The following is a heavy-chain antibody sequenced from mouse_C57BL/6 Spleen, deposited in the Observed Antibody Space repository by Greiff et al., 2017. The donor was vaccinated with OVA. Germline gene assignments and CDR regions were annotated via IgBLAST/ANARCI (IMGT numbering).Heavy chain of an antibody. CDR2: ISYDGSN. V-gene: IGHV3-6*01. CDR3: ARDTDYVFDY. Sequence: EVKLVESGPGLVKPSQSLSLTCSVTGYSIPRGYYWNWIRQFPGNKLEWMGYISYDGSNNYNPSLKNRISITRDTSKNQFFLKLNSVTTEDTATYYCARDTDYVFDYWGQGTTLTVSS. D-gene: IGHD2-4*01. CDR1: GYSIPRGYY. J-gene: IGHJ2*01.